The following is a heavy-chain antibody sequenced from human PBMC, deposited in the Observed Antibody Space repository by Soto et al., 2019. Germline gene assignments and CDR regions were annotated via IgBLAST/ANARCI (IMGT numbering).Heavy chain of an antibody. CDR1: GFTFSGFA. Sequence: PGGSLRLSCAASGFTFSGFAIHWVRQAPGKGLEWVSTVSFDGSNEYYADSVKGRFTISRDNSKNTLSLQMNSLRAEDTAVYYCAREADYSDRSGYYNAPFDYWGQGTLVTVSS. CDR2: VSFDGSNE. CDR3: AREADYSDRSGYYNAPFDY. V-gene: IGHV3-30-3*01. D-gene: IGHD3-22*01. J-gene: IGHJ4*02.